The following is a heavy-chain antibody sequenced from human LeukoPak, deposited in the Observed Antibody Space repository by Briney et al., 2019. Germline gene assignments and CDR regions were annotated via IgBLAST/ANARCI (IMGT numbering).Heavy chain of an antibody. CDR2: IIPIFGTA. V-gene: IGHV1-69*01. CDR1: GGTFNSYA. D-gene: IGHD3-3*01. Sequence: SVKVSCKASGGTFNSYAISWVRQAPGQGLEWMGGIIPIFGTANYAQKFQGRVTITADESTSTAYMELSSLRSEDTAVYYCARVEGELRFLEGCWFDPWGQGTLVTVST. J-gene: IGHJ5*02. CDR3: ARVEGELRFLEGCWFDP.